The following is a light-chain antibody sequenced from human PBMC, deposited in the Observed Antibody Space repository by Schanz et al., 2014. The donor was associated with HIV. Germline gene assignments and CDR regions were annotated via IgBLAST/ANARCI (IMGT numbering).Light chain of an antibody. CDR3: GTWDSSLRASWV. CDR1: ASNIGHNY. CDR2: VTH. V-gene: IGLV1-51*01. Sequence: QSVLTQPPSVSAAPGQRVTISCSGSASNIGHNYVSWFQQFPGTAPKLLIYVTHQRPSEIPDRFSGSKTGTSATLAITGLQTEDEADYYCGTWDSSLRASWVFGGGTKLTVL. J-gene: IGLJ3*02.